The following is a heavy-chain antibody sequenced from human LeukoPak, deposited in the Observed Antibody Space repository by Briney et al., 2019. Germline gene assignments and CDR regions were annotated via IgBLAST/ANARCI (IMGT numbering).Heavy chain of an antibody. CDR2: IIPIFGTA. CDR3: ARGGTTDNYYYYYYMDV. V-gene: IGHV1-69*13. Sequence: SVKVSCKASGGTFSSYAISWVRQAPGQGLEWMGGIIPIFGTANYAQKFQGRVTITADESTSTAYMELSSLRSEDTAVYYCARGGTTDNYYYYYYMDVWGKGTTVTVSS. CDR1: GGTFSSYA. D-gene: IGHD4-17*01. J-gene: IGHJ6*03.